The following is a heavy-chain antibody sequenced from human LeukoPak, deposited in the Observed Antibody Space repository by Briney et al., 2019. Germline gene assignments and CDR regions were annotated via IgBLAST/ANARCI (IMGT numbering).Heavy chain of an antibody. CDR2: ISYDGSNK. Sequence: GGSLRLSCAASGFTLSSYAMHWVRQAPGKGLEWVAVISYDGSNKYFADSVKGRFTISRDNSKNTLYLQMNSLRAEDTAAYYCARDHYSSGTYWGQGTLVTVSS. CDR3: ARDHYSSGTY. V-gene: IGHV3-30*04. CDR1: GFTLSSYA. D-gene: IGHD6-19*01. J-gene: IGHJ4*02.